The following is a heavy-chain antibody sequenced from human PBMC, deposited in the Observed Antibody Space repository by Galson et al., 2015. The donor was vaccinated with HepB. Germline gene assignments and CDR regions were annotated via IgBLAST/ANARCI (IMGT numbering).Heavy chain of an antibody. V-gene: IGHV3-48*01. D-gene: IGHD1-26*01. J-gene: IGHJ6*02. CDR2: ISSSNSTI. Sequence: SVRLSCAASGFTFCSYSMTWVRQAPGKGLEWVSYISSSNSTIYYADYVKGRFTISRDNAKNALYLQMNSLRAEDTAVYYCAREGGSYYYYYGMDVWGQGTTVTVSS. CDR3: AREGGSYYYYYGMDV. CDR1: GFTFCSYS.